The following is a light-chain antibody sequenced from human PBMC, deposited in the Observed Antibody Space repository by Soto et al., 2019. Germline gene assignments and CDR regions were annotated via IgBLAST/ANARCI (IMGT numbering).Light chain of an antibody. CDR2: GAS. V-gene: IGKV3-15*01. J-gene: IGKJ4*01. CDR3: QQYSKWPLT. CDR1: QSVSSY. Sequence: ELVMTQSPATLSVSPGERVTLSCRASQSVSSYLAWYQQKPGQAPRLLIYGASTGATGIPARFSGSGSGTEFILTISSLQSEDFAVYYCQQYSKWPLTFGGGTKVEIK.